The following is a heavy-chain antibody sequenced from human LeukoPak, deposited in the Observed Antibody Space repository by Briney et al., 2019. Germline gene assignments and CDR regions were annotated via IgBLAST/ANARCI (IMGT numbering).Heavy chain of an antibody. Sequence: SETLSLTCTVSGDSISNSNYFWDWIRQPPGKGLEWIGTIYYTGTTYYNPSLKSRVTISVDTSKNQFSPKLTSLTAADTAVYSCVRRDQYVSADYWGQGTLVTVSS. D-gene: IGHD3-16*01. J-gene: IGHJ4*02. V-gene: IGHV4-39*01. CDR3: VRRDQYVSADY. CDR1: GDSISNSNYF. CDR2: IYYTGTT.